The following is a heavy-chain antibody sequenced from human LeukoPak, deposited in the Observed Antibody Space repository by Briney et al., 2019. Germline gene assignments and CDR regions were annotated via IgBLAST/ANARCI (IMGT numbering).Heavy chain of an antibody. CDR3: ARFPPTTHMSAIDY. V-gene: IGHV4-34*01. CDR2: INHSGST. J-gene: IGHJ4*02. CDR1: GGSFSGYY. Sequence: PSETLSLTCAVYGGSFSGYYWNWIRQPPGKGQEWIGEINHSGSTNYNPSLKSRVTISVDTSKNQFSLKLSSVTAADTAVYYCARFPPTTHMSAIDYWGQGTLVTVSS. D-gene: IGHD4-17*01.